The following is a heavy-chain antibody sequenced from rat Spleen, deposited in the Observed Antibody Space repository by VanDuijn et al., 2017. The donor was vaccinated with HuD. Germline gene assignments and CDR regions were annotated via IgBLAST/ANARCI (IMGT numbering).Heavy chain of an antibody. Sequence: EVQLVESGGDLVQPGRSLKLSCAASGFTFSDYTMAWVRQAPTKGLEWVATISYDGSITYYRDSVKGRFTISRENAKSTLYLQMDRLRSEDTATYYCGRHAYYDGYYHWYFDLWGPGTMVTVSS. CDR3: GRHAYYDGYYHWYFDL. V-gene: IGHV5-7*01. CDR1: GFTFSDYT. CDR2: ISYDGSIT. J-gene: IGHJ1*01. D-gene: IGHD1-12*03.